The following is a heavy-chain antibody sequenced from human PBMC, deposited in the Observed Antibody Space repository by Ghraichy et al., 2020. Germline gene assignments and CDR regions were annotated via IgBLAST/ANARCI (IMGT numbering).Heavy chain of an antibody. D-gene: IGHD3-22*01. Sequence: GESLNISCAASGFTFSSYWMHWVRQAPGKGLVWVSRINSDGSSTSYADSVKGRFTISRDNAKNTLYLQMNSLRAEDTAVYYCARGGRYYDSSGYPYWGQGTLVTVSS. CDR3: ARGGRYYDSSGYPY. CDR2: INSDGSST. V-gene: IGHV3-74*01. CDR1: GFTFSSYW. J-gene: IGHJ4*02.